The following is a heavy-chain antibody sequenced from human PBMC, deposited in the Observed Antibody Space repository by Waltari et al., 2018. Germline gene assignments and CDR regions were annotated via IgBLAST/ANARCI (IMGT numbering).Heavy chain of an antibody. CDR3: ASPRLYSSGWYGEY. V-gene: IGHV4-38-2*01. CDR1: GYSISSGYY. CDR2: IYHSGST. J-gene: IGHJ4*02. Sequence: QVQLQESGPGLVKPSETLSLTCAVSGYSISSGYYWGWIRQPPGKGLEWIGSIYHSGSTYYNPSLKSRGTISVDTSKNQFSLKLSSVTAADTAVYYCASPRLYSSGWYGEYWGQGTLVTVSS. D-gene: IGHD6-19*01.